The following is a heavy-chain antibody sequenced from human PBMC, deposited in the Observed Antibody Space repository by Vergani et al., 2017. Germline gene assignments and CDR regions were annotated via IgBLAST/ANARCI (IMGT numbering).Heavy chain of an antibody. D-gene: IGHD2-15*01. CDR2: IKQDGSEK. Sequence: EVQLVESGGGLVQPGGSLRLSCAASGFTFSSYWMSWVRKAPGKGLEWVAKIKQDGSEKYYVDSVKGRFTISRDNAKNSLYLQMNSLRAEDTAVYSWARDRDIVVVVAADFDYWGQGTLVTVSS. V-gene: IGHV3-7*01. J-gene: IGHJ4*02. CDR1: GFTFSSYW. CDR3: ARDRDIVVVVAADFDY.